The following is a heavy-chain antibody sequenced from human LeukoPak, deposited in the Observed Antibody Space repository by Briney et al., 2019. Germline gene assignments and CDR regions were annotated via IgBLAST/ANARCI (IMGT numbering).Heavy chain of an antibody. CDR2: VFYSGGT. D-gene: IGHD4-23*01. CDR3: ARSHFGGVTYYFDY. Sequence: PSETLSLTCTVSGDSFSSAGYYWGWVRLPPGKGLEWIGYVFYSGGTYYNPSLMSRLTISMDTSRNQFSLRLASVTAADTAVYYCARSHFGGVTYYFDYWGQGTLVTVSS. V-gene: IGHV4-30-4*01. J-gene: IGHJ4*02. CDR1: GDSFSSAGYY.